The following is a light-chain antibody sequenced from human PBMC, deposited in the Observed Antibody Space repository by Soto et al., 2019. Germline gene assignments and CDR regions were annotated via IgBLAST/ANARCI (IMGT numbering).Light chain of an antibody. J-gene: IGLJ2*01. Sequence: QSALTQPPSASGSPGQSVTISCTGTSSDVGGYNYVSWYQQHPGKAPKVMIYEVSKRPSGVPDRFSGSKSGNTASLTVSGLQAKDEADYYCNSYTSSSTLVVFGGGTQLTVL. CDR2: EVS. V-gene: IGLV2-8*01. CDR1: SSDVGGYNY. CDR3: NSYTSSSTLVV.